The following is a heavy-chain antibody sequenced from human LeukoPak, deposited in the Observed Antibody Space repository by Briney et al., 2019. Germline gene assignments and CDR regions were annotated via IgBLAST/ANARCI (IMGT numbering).Heavy chain of an antibody. J-gene: IGHJ4*02. Sequence: GGSLRLSCAASGFTFDDYAMHWVRQAPGKGLEWVSGISWNSGSIGYADSVKGRFTISRDNAKNSLYLQMNSLRAEDTALYYCAKDNDGSFDYWGQGTLVTVSS. CDR2: ISWNSGSI. CDR1: GFTFDDYA. V-gene: IGHV3-9*01. D-gene: IGHD1-26*01. CDR3: AKDNDGSFDY.